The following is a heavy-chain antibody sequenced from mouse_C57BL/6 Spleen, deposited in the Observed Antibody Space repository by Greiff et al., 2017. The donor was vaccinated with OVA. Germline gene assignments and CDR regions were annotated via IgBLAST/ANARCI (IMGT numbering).Heavy chain of an antibody. D-gene: IGHD3-1*01. CDR1: GYSITSGYY. CDR3: ARAPLGYAMDY. CDR2: ISYDGSN. Sequence: EVKLMESGPGLVKPSQSLSLTCSVTGYSITSGYYWNWIRQFPGNKLEWMGYISYDGSNNYNPSLKNRISITRDTSKNQFFLKLNSVTTEDTATYYCARAPLGYAMDYWGQGTSVTVSS. V-gene: IGHV3-6*01. J-gene: IGHJ4*01.